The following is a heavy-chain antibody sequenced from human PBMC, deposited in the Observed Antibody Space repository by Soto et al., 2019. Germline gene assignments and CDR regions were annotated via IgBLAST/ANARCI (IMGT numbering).Heavy chain of an antibody. Sequence: ASVKVSCKASGYTFTSYGISWVRQAPGQGLEWMGWISAYNGNTNYAQKLQGRVTMTTDTSTSTAYMELRSLRSGDTAVYYCARTPYSSGWYYFDYWGQGTLVTVSS. CDR2: ISAYNGNT. D-gene: IGHD6-19*01. CDR3: ARTPYSSGWYYFDY. J-gene: IGHJ4*02. CDR1: GYTFTSYG. V-gene: IGHV1-18*01.